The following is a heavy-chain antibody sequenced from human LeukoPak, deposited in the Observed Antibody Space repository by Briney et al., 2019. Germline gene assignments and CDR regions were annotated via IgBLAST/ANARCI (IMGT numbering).Heavy chain of an antibody. V-gene: IGHV1-18*01. CDR2: ISADNGNT. J-gene: IGHJ4*02. D-gene: IGHD3-22*01. CDR1: GYTFTSYG. CDR3: ARDGYYDN. Sequence: AASVTVSCKASGYTFTSYGIAWVRQAPGQGLEWMGWISADNGNTNYAQKLRGRVTMTTDTSTSTAYMELRSLRSDDTAVYYCARDGYYDNWGQGTLVTVSS.